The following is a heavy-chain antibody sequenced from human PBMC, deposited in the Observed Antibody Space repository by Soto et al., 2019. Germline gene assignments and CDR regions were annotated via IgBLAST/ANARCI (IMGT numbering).Heavy chain of an antibody. CDR1: GGTFSSYA. Sequence: SVEVSCEASGGTFSSYAISWVRQAPGQGLEGMGGIIPIFGTANYAQKFQGRVTITADESTSTAYMELSSLRSEETAVYYCAREGSGYLLSDYYGMDVWGQGSPVTFS. CDR2: IIPIFGTA. J-gene: IGHJ6*02. CDR3: AREGSGYLLSDYYGMDV. D-gene: IGHD5-12*01. V-gene: IGHV1-69*13.